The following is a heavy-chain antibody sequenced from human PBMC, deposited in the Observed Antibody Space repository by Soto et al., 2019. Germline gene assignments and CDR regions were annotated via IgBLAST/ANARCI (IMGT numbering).Heavy chain of an antibody. CDR1: GFAISRGYY. Sequence: SETLSLTCSVSGFAISRGYYWSWVRQPPGKGLEWIGSIYPSVSSYHNPSLATRLRLSIDTSKNQFTLSLTSVTAADTALYFCAREKVGTTFFDNWGQGSQVTVSS. V-gene: IGHV4-38-2*02. J-gene: IGHJ4*02. D-gene: IGHD1-1*01. CDR3: AREKVGTTFFDN. CDR2: IYPSVSS.